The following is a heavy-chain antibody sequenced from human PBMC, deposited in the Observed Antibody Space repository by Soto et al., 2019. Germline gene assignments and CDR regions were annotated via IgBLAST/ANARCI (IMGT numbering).Heavy chain of an antibody. Sequence: PGGSLRLSCAGSGFTFSSYSMSWVRQAPGKGLDWVSGISESGDNTYYADSAKGRFTISRDNSKNTLHLQMNSLRAEDTAIYYCAKTGYDIWSSYDSWGQGTLVTVSS. J-gene: IGHJ5*01. D-gene: IGHD3-3*01. CDR1: GFTFSSYS. CDR2: ISESGDNT. CDR3: AKTGYDIWSSYDS. V-gene: IGHV3-23*01.